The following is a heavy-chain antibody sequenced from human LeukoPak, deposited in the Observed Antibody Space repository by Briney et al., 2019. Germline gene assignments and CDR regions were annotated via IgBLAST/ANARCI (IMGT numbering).Heavy chain of an antibody. Sequence: GESLKISCKGSGYSFTSYWIGWVREMPGKGLEWMGIIYPGDSDTRYSPSFQGQVTISADKSISTAYLQWSSLKASDTAMYYCARRYYYDSSGYYSSWFDPWGQGTLVTVSS. V-gene: IGHV5-51*01. D-gene: IGHD3-22*01. J-gene: IGHJ5*02. CDR3: ARRYYYDSSGYYSSWFDP. CDR2: IYPGDSDT. CDR1: GYSFTSYW.